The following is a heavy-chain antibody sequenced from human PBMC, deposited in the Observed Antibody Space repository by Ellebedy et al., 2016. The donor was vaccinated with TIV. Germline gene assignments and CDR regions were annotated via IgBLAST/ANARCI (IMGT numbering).Heavy chain of an antibody. V-gene: IGHV3-23*01. Sequence: GESLKISCAASGFPFSPYAMAWVRQAPGKGLEWVSSIVGSGAEKYADSVKGRFTISRDNSKRTVDLQMRSVRAEDTAVYFWAKDRTSGDGYWVFDSWGQGTMVSVSS. J-gene: IGHJ4*02. CDR2: IVGSGA. CDR3: AKDRTSGDGYWVFDS. D-gene: IGHD2-21*02. CDR1: GFPFSPYA.